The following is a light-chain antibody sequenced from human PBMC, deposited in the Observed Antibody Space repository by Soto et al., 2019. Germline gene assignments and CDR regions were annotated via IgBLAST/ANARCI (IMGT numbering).Light chain of an antibody. CDR2: EDN. J-gene: IGLJ2*01. V-gene: IGLV6-57*02. Sequence: NFMLTQPHSVSGSPGKTVTISCTGSSGSIASGYVQWYQQRPGSAPTTLIYEDNQRPAGVPDRFSGSFDSSSNSASLTISGLRPEDEADYYCQSSDGNNMVFGGGTKLTVL. CDR1: SGSIASGY. CDR3: QSSDGNNMV.